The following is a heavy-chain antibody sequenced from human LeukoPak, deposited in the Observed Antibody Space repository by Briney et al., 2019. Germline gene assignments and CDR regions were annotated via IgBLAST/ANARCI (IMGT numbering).Heavy chain of an antibody. CDR2: IYPGDSDT. J-gene: IGHJ5*02. CDR3: ARHKQDQLLTLYNWFDP. V-gene: IGHV5-51*01. CDR1: GYRFTNYW. Sequence: GESLKISCKGSGYRFTNYWLGWVRPMPGKGLEGMGIIYPGDSDTRYSPPCQSQVTISADKSISTAYLQWSSLKASDTAMYYCARHKQDQLLTLYNWFDPWGQGTLVTVSS. D-gene: IGHD2-2*01.